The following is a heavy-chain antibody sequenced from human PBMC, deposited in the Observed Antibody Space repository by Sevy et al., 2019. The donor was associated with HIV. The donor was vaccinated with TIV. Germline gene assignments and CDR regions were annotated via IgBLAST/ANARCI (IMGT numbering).Heavy chain of an antibody. D-gene: IGHD2-2*01. CDR2: IKQDGSER. CDR1: GFTFSSYC. CDR3: ARDSQNTVVVPAATINYYYSYYMDV. V-gene: IGHV3-7*01. J-gene: IGHJ6*03. Sequence: GGSLRLSCAASGFTFSSYCMSWVRQAPGKGLEWVANIKQDGSERYYEDSVKGRFTISRDNTKNSLYLQMNSLRVEDTAVYYCARDSQNTVVVPAATINYYYSYYMDVWGKGTTVTVSS.